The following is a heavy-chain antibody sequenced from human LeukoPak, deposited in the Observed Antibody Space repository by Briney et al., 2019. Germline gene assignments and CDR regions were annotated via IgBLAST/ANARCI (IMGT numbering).Heavy chain of an antibody. CDR1: GGSISSYY. CDR3: ARDPVSQKYFQH. D-gene: IGHD4-17*01. V-gene: IGHV4-59*01. J-gene: IGHJ1*01. CDR2: IYYSGST. Sequence: PSETLSLTCTVSGGSISSYYWSWIRQPPGKGLEWIGYIYYSGSTNYNPSLKSRVTISVYTSKNQFSLKLSSVTAADTAVYYCARDPVSQKYFQHWGQGTLVTVSS.